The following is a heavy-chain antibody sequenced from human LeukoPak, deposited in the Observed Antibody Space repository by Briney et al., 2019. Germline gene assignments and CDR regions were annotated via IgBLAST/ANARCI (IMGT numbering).Heavy chain of an antibody. J-gene: IGHJ6*02. V-gene: IGHV3-53*01. D-gene: IGHD1-14*01. CDR1: GFTVSSNC. Sequence: GGSLRLSCAASGFTVSSNCVSWVRQTPGKGLEWVSVIYSGGSTYYADSVKGRFTISRDNSKNTLYLQMNSLRAEDTAVYYCVRRAAVRGMDFWGLGTTVIVSS. CDR2: IYSGGST. CDR3: VRRAAVRGMDF.